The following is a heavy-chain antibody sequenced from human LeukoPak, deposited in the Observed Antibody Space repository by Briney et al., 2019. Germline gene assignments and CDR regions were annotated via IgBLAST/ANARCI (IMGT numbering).Heavy chain of an antibody. CDR2: IKQDGSEK. J-gene: IGHJ4*02. CDR1: GFTFSNYA. CDR3: ARDVPNYYYGSGSYYFQF. D-gene: IGHD3-10*01. V-gene: IGHV3-7*04. Sequence: GGSLRLSCAASGFTFSNYAMSWVRQAPGKGLEWVANIKQDGSEKYYVDSVKGRFTISRDNAKNSLYLQMNSLRAEDTAVYYCARDVPNYYYGSGSYYFQFWGQGTLVTVSS.